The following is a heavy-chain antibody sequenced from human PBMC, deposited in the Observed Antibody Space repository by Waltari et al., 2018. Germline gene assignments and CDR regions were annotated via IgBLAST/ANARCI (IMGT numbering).Heavy chain of an antibody. CDR1: GGSFSGYY. V-gene: IGHV4-34*01. CDR3: ARIWSPLTRTYYYYYYMDV. Sequence: QVQLQQWGAGLLKPSETLSLTCAVYGGSFSGYYWSWIRQPPGKGLEWIGEINHSGSTNYNPSLKSRVTISVDTSKNQFSLKLSSVTAADTAVYYCARIWSPLTRTYYYYYYMDVWGKGTTVTVSS. D-gene: IGHD3-10*01. J-gene: IGHJ6*03. CDR2: INHSGST.